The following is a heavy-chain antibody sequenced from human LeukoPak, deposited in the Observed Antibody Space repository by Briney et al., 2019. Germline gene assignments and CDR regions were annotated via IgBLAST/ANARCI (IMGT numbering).Heavy chain of an antibody. V-gene: IGHV4-34*01. J-gene: IGHJ5*02. CDR1: GGSFSGYY. CDR3: ARAYTGYSSGWYGA. Sequence: SETLSLTCAVYGGSFSGYYWSWIRQPPGKGLEWIGEIYHSGSTNYNPSLKSRVTISVDKSKNQFSLKLSSVTAADTAVYYCARAYTGYSSGWYGAWGQGTLVTVSS. CDR2: IYHSGST. D-gene: IGHD6-19*01.